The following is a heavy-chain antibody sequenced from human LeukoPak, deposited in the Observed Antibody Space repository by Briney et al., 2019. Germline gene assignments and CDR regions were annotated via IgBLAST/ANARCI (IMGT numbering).Heavy chain of an antibody. Sequence: SETLSLTCTVSGGSINNYYWSWIRQPPGKGLEWIGHIYYSGTTKYNPSLKSRVTTAVDTSKNQLSLKLSSVTAADTAVYYCARGQYYHDSTGYYWWGQGTLVTVSS. D-gene: IGHD3-22*01. J-gene: IGHJ4*02. CDR3: ARGQYYHDSTGYYW. CDR1: GGSINNYY. V-gene: IGHV4-59*01. CDR2: IYYSGTT.